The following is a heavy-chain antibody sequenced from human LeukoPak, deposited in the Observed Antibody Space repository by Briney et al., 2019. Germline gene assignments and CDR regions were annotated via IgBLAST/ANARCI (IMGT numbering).Heavy chain of an antibody. Sequence: PSETLSLTCAVSGGSISSSNWWSWVRQPPGKGLEWIGEIYHSGSTNYNPSLKSRVTISVDTSKNQFSLKLSSVTAADTAVYYCARVGSSSWELFDYWGQGTLVTVSS. CDR2: IYHSGST. CDR1: GGSISSSNW. V-gene: IGHV4-4*02. J-gene: IGHJ4*02. D-gene: IGHD6-13*01. CDR3: ARVGSSSWELFDY.